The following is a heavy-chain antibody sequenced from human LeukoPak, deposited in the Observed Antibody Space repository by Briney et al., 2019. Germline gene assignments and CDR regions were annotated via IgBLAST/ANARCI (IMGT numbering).Heavy chain of an antibody. CDR3: ARVHYAPSLFDY. D-gene: IGHD4-17*01. CDR2: ISAYNGNT. V-gene: IGHV1-18*01. CDR1: GYTFTSYG. J-gene: IGHJ4*02. Sequence: ASVKVSCKASGYTFTSYGIRWVRQAPGQRLGWMGWISAYNGNTNYAQKLQGRVTMTTDTSTSTAYMELRSLRSDDTAVYYCARVHYAPSLFDYWGQGTLVTVSS.